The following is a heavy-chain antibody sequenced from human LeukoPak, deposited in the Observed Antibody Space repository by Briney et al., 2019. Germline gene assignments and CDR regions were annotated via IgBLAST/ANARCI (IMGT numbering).Heavy chain of an antibody. Sequence: GGSLRLSCAASGFTFSSYEMNWVRQAPGKGLEWVSYISSSGSTIYYADSVKGRFTISRDNAKNSLYLQMNSLRAEDTAVYYCAREGSSTIEGSDYWGQGTLVTVSS. D-gene: IGHD2-2*01. J-gene: IGHJ4*02. CDR1: GFTFSSYE. V-gene: IGHV3-48*03. CDR3: AREGSSTIEGSDY. CDR2: ISSSGSTI.